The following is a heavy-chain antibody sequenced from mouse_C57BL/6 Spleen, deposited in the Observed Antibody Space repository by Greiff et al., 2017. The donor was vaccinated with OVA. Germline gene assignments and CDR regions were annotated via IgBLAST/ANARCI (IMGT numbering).Heavy chain of an antibody. V-gene: IGHV3-1*01. CDR1: GYSITSGYD. Sequence: EVQLQESGPGMVKPSQSLSLTCTVTGYSITSGYDWHWIRHFPGNKLEWMGYISYSGSTNYNPSLKSRISITHDTSKNHFFLKLNSVTTEDTATYYCARGDYDGYFDYWGQGTTLTVSS. J-gene: IGHJ2*01. D-gene: IGHD2-3*01. CDR3: ARGDYDGYFDY. CDR2: ISYSGST.